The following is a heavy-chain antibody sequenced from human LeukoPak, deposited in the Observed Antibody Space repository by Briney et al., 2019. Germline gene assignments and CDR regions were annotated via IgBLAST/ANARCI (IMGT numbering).Heavy chain of an antibody. CDR3: AASLYYYGSGFPDY. CDR1: GGTFISYA. V-gene: IGHV1-69*06. Sequence: SVKVSCKASGGTFISYAISWVRQAPAQGLEWMGGIIPIFGTANYAPKFQGRVTITADKSTSTAYMELSSLRSEDTAVYYCAASLYYYGSGFPDYWGQGTLVTVSS. D-gene: IGHD3-10*01. CDR2: IIPIFGTA. J-gene: IGHJ4*02.